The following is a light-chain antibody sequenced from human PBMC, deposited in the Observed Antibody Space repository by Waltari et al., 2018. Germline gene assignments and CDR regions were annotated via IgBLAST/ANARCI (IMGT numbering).Light chain of an antibody. CDR1: QSLNRRY. Sequence: IVLTQSPGTLSLSPGESATLSCRASQSLNRRYLVWYHQKPGQAPRLLIYGASTRAAGIPDRFSGSGSGTDFTLTISRLEPEDFAVYYCQQYSSSIMYTFGQGTKLEIK. CDR3: QQYSSSIMYT. CDR2: GAS. V-gene: IGKV3-20*01. J-gene: IGKJ2*01.